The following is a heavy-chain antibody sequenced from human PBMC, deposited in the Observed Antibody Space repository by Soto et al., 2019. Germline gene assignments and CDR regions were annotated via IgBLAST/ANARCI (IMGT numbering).Heavy chain of an antibody. CDR2: IIPIFGTA. CDR1: GGTFSSYA. J-gene: IGHJ5*02. D-gene: IGHD2-21*02. CDR3: ARGLCSGGDCPSIRPPWFDP. Sequence: SVKVSCKASGGTFSSYAISWVRQAPGQGLEWMGGIIPIFGTANYAQKFQGRVTITTDESTSTAYMELSSLRSEDTAVYYCARGLCSGGDCPSIRPPWFDPWGQGTLVTVSS. V-gene: IGHV1-69*05.